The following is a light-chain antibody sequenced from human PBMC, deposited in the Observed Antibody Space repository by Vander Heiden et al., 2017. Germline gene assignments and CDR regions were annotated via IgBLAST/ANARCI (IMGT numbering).Light chain of an antibody. J-gene: IGLJ1*01. CDR1: SSNIGSNY. CDR2: RNN. CDR3: AAWDDSLSGLV. V-gene: IGLV1-47*01. Sequence: QSVLPQPPSASGTPGQRVTISCSGISSNIGSNYVYWYQQPPGTAPKLLIYRNNQRPPGVPDRFSGSKSGTSASLAISGLRSEDEADYYCAAWDDSLSGLVFGTGTKVTVL.